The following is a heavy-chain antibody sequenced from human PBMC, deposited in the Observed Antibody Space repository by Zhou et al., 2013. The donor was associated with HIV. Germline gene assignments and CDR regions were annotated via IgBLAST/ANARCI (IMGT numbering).Heavy chain of an antibody. CDR3: ARDPWGDSSIWYVGYFQH. CDR2: FNPSGGVT. D-gene: IGHD6-13*01. CDR1: GYTFTSNY. J-gene: IGHJ1*01. Sequence: QVLLVQSGAEVKKPGASVKVSCKASGYTFTSNYMHWVRQAPGQGLEWMGVFNPSGGVTPYAQKFQGRVTMTRDTSTNTFYMELSSLRSEDTAVYYCARDPWGDSSIWYVGYFQHWGQGTLVTVSS. V-gene: IGHV1-46*01.